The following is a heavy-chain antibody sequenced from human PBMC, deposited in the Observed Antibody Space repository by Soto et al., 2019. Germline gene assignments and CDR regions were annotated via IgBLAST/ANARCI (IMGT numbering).Heavy chain of an antibody. D-gene: IGHD5-18*01. CDR1: GGSFSGYY. CDR3: ARFRVAMVNFDP. J-gene: IGHJ5*02. V-gene: IGHV4-34*01. CDR2: IKHSGST. Sequence: PSETLSLTCAVYGGSFSGYYWSWIRQPPGKGLEWIGEIKHSGSTNYNPSLKSRVTISVDTSKNQFSLKLSSVTAADTAGYYCARFRVAMVNFDPWGQGTLVTVSS.